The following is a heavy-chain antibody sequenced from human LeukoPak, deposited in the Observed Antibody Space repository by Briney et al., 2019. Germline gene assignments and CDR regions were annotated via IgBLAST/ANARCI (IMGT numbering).Heavy chain of an antibody. CDR2: MNPNSGNT. D-gene: IGHD5-18*01. Sequence: ASVKVSCKASVYTFTSYDINWVRQATGQGLEWMGWMNPNSGNTGYAQKFQGRVTMTRNTSISTAYMELSSLRSEDTAVYYCSRGRGTAMVTDYYYYMDVWGKGTTVTVSS. CDR3: SRGRGTAMVTDYYYYMDV. V-gene: IGHV1-8*01. CDR1: VYTFTSYD. J-gene: IGHJ6*03.